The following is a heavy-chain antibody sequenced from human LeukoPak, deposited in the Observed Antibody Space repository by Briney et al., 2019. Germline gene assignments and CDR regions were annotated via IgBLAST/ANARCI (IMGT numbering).Heavy chain of an antibody. CDR2: IYYSGST. CDR3: ARVGIAVAGTSTHAFDY. Sequence: SETLSLTCTVSGGSISSYYWSWLRQPPGKGLEWIGYIYYSGSTNYNPSLKSRVTISVDTSKNQFSLKLSSVTAADTAVYYCARVGIAVAGTSTHAFDYWGQGTLVTVSS. V-gene: IGHV4-59*01. CDR1: GGSISSYY. J-gene: IGHJ4*02. D-gene: IGHD6-19*01.